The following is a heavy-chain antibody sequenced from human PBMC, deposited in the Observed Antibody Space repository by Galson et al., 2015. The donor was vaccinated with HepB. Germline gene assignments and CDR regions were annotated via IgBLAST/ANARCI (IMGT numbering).Heavy chain of an antibody. Sequence: TLSLTCTVSGGSISSYYWSWSRQPPGKGLEWIGDIYYSGSTNYNPSLKSRVTISVDTSKKQFSLKLSSVTAADTAVYYCARVKYGDYEVPYYYYGMDVWGQGTTVTVSS. CDR2: IYYSGST. V-gene: IGHV4-59*01. CDR1: GGSISSYY. J-gene: IGHJ6*02. D-gene: IGHD4-17*01. CDR3: ARVKYGDYEVPYYYYGMDV.